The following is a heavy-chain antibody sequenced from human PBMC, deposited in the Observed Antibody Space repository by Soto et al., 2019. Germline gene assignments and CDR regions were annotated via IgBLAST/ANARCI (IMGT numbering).Heavy chain of an antibody. D-gene: IGHD3-3*01. V-gene: IGHV1-8*01. CDR3: ARVRRNDFWSGYFIDY. J-gene: IGHJ4*02. CDR2: MNPNSGNT. Sequence: QVQLVQSGAEVKKPGASVKVSCKASGYTFTSYDINWVRQATGQGLEWMGWMNPNSGNTGYAQKFQGRVTMTRNTSISTAYMELSSLRSEDTAVYYCARVRRNDFWSGYFIDYWGQGTLVTVSS. CDR1: GYTFTSYD.